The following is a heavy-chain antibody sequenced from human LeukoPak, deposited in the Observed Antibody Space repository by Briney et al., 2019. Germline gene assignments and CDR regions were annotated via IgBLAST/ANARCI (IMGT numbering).Heavy chain of an antibody. CDR2: IYSGGST. V-gene: IGHV3-23*03. D-gene: IGHD5-24*01. CDR3: AKDDGWVQYAN. Sequence: GGSLRLSCAASGFTLSSYAMSWVRQAPGKGLEWVSLIYSGGSTYYADSVKGRFTISRDNSKNTLYLQMNSLRAEDTAVYYCAKDDGWVQYANWGQGTLVTVSS. CDR1: GFTLSSYA. J-gene: IGHJ4*02.